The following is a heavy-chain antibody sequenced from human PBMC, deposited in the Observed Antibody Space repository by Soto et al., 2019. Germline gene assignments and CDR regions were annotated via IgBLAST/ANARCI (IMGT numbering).Heavy chain of an antibody. CDR3: ARDRIVDYYGSGSYYKPRYFDY. CDR2: ISAYNGNT. J-gene: IGHJ4*02. Sequence: GASVKVSCKASGYTFTSYGISWVRQAPGQGLEWMGWISAYNGNTNYAQKLQGRVTMTTDTSTSTAYMELRSLRSDDTAVYYCARDRIVDYYGSGSYYKPRYFDYWGQGTLVTXSS. V-gene: IGHV1-18*01. CDR1: GYTFTSYG. D-gene: IGHD3-10*01.